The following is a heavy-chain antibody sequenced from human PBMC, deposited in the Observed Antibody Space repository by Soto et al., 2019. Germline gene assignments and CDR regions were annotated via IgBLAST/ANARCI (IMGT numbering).Heavy chain of an antibody. Sequence: SVKGCCRDSRGTFRSEAISWGRQAPAQGLEWMGGIIPIFGTANYAQKFKGRVTITADKSTSTAYMELSSLRSEDTAVYYCARDRDGYNPPDAFDIWGQGTMVTVSS. V-gene: IGHV1-69*06. J-gene: IGHJ3*02. CDR3: ARDRDGYNPPDAFDI. CDR1: RGTFRSEA. CDR2: IIPIFGTA. D-gene: IGHD5-12*01.